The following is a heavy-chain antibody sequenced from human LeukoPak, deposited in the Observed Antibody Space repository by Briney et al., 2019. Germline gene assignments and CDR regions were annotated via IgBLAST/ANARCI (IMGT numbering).Heavy chain of an antibody. Sequence: PSETLSLTCSVSGGSVTTTYYWSWIRQPPGGGLEWIASLYHSGNSNYNPSLKSRVTMSVDTSKNQFSLQLPSMTAADTAIYYCTRHQTNFYGSGAPFAPWGQGTLVTVSS. V-gene: IGHV4-39*01. CDR1: GGSVTTTYY. CDR3: TRHQTNFYGSGAPFAP. J-gene: IGHJ5*02. D-gene: IGHD3-10*01. CDR2: LYHSGNS.